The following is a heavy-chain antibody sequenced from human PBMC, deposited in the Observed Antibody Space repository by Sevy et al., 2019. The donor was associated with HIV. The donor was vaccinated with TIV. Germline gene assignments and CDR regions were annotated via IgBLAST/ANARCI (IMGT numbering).Heavy chain of an antibody. Sequence: GGSLRLSCAASGFTFGTYAMFWVRQAPGKGLEWVTLTSYDGSSKYYADSVKRRFTISRDNSKKTLYLQMNSLRAEDTAVYYCARDAGGGNSFDYWGQGTLVTVSS. D-gene: IGHD2-15*01. CDR3: ARDAGGGNSFDY. V-gene: IGHV3-30-3*01. CDR1: GFTFGTYA. J-gene: IGHJ4*02. CDR2: TSYDGSSK.